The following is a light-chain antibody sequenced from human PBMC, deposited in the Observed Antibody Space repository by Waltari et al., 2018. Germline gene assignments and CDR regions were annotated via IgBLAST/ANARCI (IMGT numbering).Light chain of an antibody. CDR3: SSFTGATTPCV. CDR1: TRDIGTSDY. J-gene: IGLJ3*02. Sequence: QSALTQPASVSGSPGQSITIPCTGTTRDIGTSDYVASYQQHPGKAPKLIIYDVHNRPSGVSSRFSGSKSGNTASLSISGLQTEDEADYYCSSFTGATTPCVFGGGTKLTVL. CDR2: DVH. V-gene: IGLV2-14*03.